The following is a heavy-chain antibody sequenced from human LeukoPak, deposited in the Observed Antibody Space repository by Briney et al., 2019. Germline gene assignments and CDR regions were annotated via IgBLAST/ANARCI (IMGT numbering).Heavy chain of an antibody. Sequence: GASVKVSCKASGGTFSSYAISWVRQAPGQGLEWMGGIIPIFGTANYAQKFQGRVTITADESTSTAYMELSSLRSEGTAVYYCARAGIVVVPAAPFDYWGQGTLVTVSS. CDR1: GGTFSSYA. V-gene: IGHV1-69*13. D-gene: IGHD2-2*01. J-gene: IGHJ4*02. CDR3: ARAGIVVVPAAPFDY. CDR2: IIPIFGTA.